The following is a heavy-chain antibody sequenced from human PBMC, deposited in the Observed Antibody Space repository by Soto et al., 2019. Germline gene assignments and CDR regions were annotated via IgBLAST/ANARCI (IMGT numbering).Heavy chain of an antibody. CDR3: ARSYGSGSYYNNHDAFDF. Sequence: ASVKVSCKASGYTFTGYYMHWVRQAPGQGLEWMGWINPNSGGTNYAQKFQGWVTMTRDTSISTAYMELSRLRSDDTAVYYCARSYGSGSYYNNHDAFDFSGQGKMVTVSS. CDR1: GYTFTGYY. CDR2: INPNSGGT. D-gene: IGHD3-10*01. J-gene: IGHJ3*01. V-gene: IGHV1-2*04.